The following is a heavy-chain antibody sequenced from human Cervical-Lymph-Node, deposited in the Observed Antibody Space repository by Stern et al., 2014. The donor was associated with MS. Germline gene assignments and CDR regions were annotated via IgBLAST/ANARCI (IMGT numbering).Heavy chain of an antibody. CDR1: GFTFTSST. CDR3: AAVSTWGT. V-gene: IGHV1-58*03. Sequence: QLVQSGPEMKKPGTSVNVSCKASGFTFTSSTVQWVRQARGQRLEWIGWIVVGTGKANYAQKFQGRVTISRDLSTDTAYMELSSLRSDDMAIYYCAAVSTWGTWGQGTPVTVSS. D-gene: IGHD3-16*01. J-gene: IGHJ4*02. CDR2: IVVGTGKA.